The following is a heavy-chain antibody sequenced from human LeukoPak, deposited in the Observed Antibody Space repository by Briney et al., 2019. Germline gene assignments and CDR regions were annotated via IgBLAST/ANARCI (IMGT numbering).Heavy chain of an antibody. Sequence: SETLSLTCTVSGGSVSSGSYYWSWIRQPPGKGLEWIGYIYYSGSTNYNPSLKSRVTISVDTSKNQFSLKLSSVTAADTAVYYCARDKSSGWFWFDPWGQGTLVTVSS. CDR3: ARDKSSGWFWFDP. CDR2: IYYSGST. V-gene: IGHV4-61*01. CDR1: GGSVSSGSYY. J-gene: IGHJ5*02. D-gene: IGHD6-19*01.